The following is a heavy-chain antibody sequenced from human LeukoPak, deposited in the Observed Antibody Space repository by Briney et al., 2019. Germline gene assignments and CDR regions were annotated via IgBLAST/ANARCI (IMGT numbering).Heavy chain of an antibody. J-gene: IGHJ4*02. CDR3: ARDDNFQFDS. CDR1: GYTFTAYY. CDR2: INPNTGAT. Sequence: EASVKVSCKASGYTFTAYYMHWVRQAPGQGLEWMGWINPNTGATNYAQKFQGRVTMTRDTSTNTAYMDLSRLRSGDTALYYCARDDNFQFDSWGQGTLVTVSS. D-gene: IGHD1-1*01. V-gene: IGHV1-2*02.